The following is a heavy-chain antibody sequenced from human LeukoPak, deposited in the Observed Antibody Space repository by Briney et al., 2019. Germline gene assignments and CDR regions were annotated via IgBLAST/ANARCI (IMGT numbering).Heavy chain of an antibody. CDR3: AKDQYYYYDSSGSYHGAPFEY. CDR1: GFSFSSYA. D-gene: IGHD3-22*01. V-gene: IGHV3-23*01. Sequence: TGGSLRLSCAASGFSFSSYAMTWVRQLPGKGLDWVSTISDSGDSTYYADPVKGRFTISRDNTKNRLSLQMSGLRAEDTAVYYCAKDQYYYYDSSGSYHGAPFEYWGQGALVTVSA. J-gene: IGHJ4*02. CDR2: ISDSGDST.